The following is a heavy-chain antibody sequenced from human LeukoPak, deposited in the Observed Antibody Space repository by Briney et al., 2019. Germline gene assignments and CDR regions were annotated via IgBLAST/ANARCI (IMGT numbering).Heavy chain of an antibody. CDR1: GFTFDDYT. CDR2: INTDGSST. J-gene: IGHJ4*02. D-gene: IGHD3-3*01. Sequence: GGSLRLSCAASGFTFDDYTMHWVRQAPGKGLVWVSRINTDGSSTNYADSVKGRLIISRANSKNTLYLQMNSLSAEDTAVYYCATKGRNYDFWSGPSNFDYWGQGILVAVSS. V-gene: IGHV3-74*01. CDR3: ATKGRNYDFWSGPSNFDY.